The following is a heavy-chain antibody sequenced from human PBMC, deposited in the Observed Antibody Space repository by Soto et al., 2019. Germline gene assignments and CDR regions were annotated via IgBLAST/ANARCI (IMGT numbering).Heavy chain of an antibody. J-gene: IGHJ5*02. CDR3: ARGFCSSCYTPNWFDR. D-gene: IGHD2-2*01. Sequence: SETLSPTCTVSGDSISTYYWTWIRQPPGKGLEWIGYIYYSGSTNYNPSLKSRATISADMSKNQFSLKLKSVTAADTAVYYCARGFCSSCYTPNWFDRWGQGTLVTVSS. CDR2: IYYSGST. V-gene: IGHV4-59*01. CDR1: GDSISTYY.